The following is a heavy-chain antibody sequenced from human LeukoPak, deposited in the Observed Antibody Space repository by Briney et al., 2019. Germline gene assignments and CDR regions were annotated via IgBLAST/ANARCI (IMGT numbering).Heavy chain of an antibody. CDR2: IIPILGIA. Sequence: ASVKVSCKASGGTFSSYAISWVRQAPGQGLEWMGRIIPILGIANYAQKFQGRVTITADKSTSTAYMGLSSLRSEDTAVYYCARAGSVTTYYGMDVWGQGTTVTVSS. CDR1: GGTFSSYA. CDR3: ARAGSVTTYYGMDV. D-gene: IGHD4-17*01. V-gene: IGHV1-69*04. J-gene: IGHJ6*02.